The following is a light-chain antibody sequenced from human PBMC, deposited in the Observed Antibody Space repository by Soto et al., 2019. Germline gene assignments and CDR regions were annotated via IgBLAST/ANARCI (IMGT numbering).Light chain of an antibody. CDR1: SSDVGGYNY. Sequence: QSALTQPASVSGSPGQSITISCTGTSSDVGGYNYVSWYQQHPGKAPKLMIYDVSNRPSGVSNRFSGSKSGNTASLTISGLQAEDEADYYCSSYTSSSTIFGPGTKVTAL. CDR3: SSYTSSSTI. V-gene: IGLV2-14*01. J-gene: IGLJ1*01. CDR2: DVS.